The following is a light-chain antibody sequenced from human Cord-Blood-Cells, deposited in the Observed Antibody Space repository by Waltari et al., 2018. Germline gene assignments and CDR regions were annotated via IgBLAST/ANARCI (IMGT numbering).Light chain of an antibody. V-gene: IGLV2-14*01. CDR1: SSDVGGYIY. CDR3: SSYTSSSTV. CDR2: EGN. Sequence: QSALTQPASVSGSPGQSIPISCTGTSSDVGGYIYVSWYQQHPGKAPKLMIYEGNKRPSGVSNRFSDSKSGNTASLTISGLQAEDEADYYCSSYTSSSTVFGGGTKLTVL. J-gene: IGLJ2*01.